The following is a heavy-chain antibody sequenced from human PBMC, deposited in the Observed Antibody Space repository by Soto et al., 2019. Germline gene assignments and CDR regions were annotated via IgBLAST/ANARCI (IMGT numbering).Heavy chain of an antibody. CDR1: GGSISSYY. D-gene: IGHD6-13*01. J-gene: IGHJ3*02. CDR3: ARFDSSSWYGAFDI. Sequence: SETLSLTCTVSGGSISSYYWSWIRQPPGKGLEWIGYIYYSGSTNYNPSLKSRVTISVDTSKNQFSLKLSSVTAADTAVYYCARFDSSSWYGAFDIWGQGTMVT. CDR2: IYYSGST. V-gene: IGHV4-59*08.